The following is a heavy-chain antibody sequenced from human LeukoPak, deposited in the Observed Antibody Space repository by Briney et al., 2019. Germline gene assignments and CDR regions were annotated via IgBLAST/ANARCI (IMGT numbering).Heavy chain of an antibody. J-gene: IGHJ4*02. V-gene: IGHV4-4*02. Sequence: SETLSLTCAVSGGSISSGNWWSWVRQPPGEGLQWIGEIFHSGSTNYNPSLKSRVTISVDNSKNQLSLTLTSVTAADTAVYYCAREVGGDFDALDYWGQGTLVTVSS. D-gene: IGHD4-17*01. CDR1: GGSISSGNW. CDR2: IFHSGST. CDR3: AREVGGDFDALDY.